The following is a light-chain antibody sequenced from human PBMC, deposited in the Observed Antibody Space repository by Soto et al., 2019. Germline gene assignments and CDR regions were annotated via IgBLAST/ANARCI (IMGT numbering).Light chain of an antibody. CDR1: SSDVGGYNY. J-gene: IGLJ2*01. Sequence: QSALTQPASVSGSPGQSITISCTGTSSDVGGYNYVSWYQQHPGKAPKLMIYYVTNRPSGVSNRFSGSKSGNTASLPISGLQAEDEADYYCCSYTSSSTRVFGGGTKVTVL. V-gene: IGLV2-14*01. CDR2: YVT. CDR3: CSYTSSSTRV.